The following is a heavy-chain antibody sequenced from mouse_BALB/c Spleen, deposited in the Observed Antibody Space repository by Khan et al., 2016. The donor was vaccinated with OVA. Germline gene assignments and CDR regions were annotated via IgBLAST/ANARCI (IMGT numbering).Heavy chain of an antibody. CDR1: GYSFTSYL. Sequence: VRLQQSGTVLARPGSSVKMSCKTSGYSFTSYLIHWVKQRPGQGLEWIGDIYPGNSEATYNQKFKDKAKLTADTSASTAYMELSSLTNEDFAVYYCTRGGYSSFAYWDQGTLVTVSA. CDR2: IYPGNSEA. D-gene: IGHD2-12*01. CDR3: TRGGYSSFAY. V-gene: IGHV1-5*01. J-gene: IGHJ3*01.